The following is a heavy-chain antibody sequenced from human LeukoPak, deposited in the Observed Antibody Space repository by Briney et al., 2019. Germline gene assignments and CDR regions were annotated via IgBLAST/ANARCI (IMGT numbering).Heavy chain of an antibody. V-gene: IGHV3-7*01. CDR1: GFTFSSYW. D-gene: IGHD2-21*02. Sequence: GGSLILSCAASGFTFSSYWMSWVRQAPGKGLEWVANIKQDGSEKYYVDSVKGRFTISRDNAKNSLYLQMNSLRAEDTAVYYCARVVVVTAIGYFDYWGQGTLVTVSS. CDR2: IKQDGSEK. CDR3: ARVVVVTAIGYFDY. J-gene: IGHJ4*02.